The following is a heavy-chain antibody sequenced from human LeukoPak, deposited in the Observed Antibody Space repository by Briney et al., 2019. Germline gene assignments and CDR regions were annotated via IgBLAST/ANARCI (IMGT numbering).Heavy chain of an antibody. J-gene: IGHJ6*03. D-gene: IGHD6-19*01. V-gene: IGHV1-8*03. CDR2: MNPNSGNT. CDR1: GYTFTSYG. CDR3: ARVAGAYYYYYYYMDV. Sequence: ASVKVSCKASGYTFTSYGINWVRQATGQGLEWMGWMNPNSGNTGYAQKFQGRVTITRNTSISTAYMELSSLRSEDTAVYYCARVAGAYYYYYYYMDVWGKGTTVTVSS.